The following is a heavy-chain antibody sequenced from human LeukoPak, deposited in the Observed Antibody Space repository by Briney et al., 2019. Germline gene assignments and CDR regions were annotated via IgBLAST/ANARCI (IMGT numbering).Heavy chain of an antibody. CDR2: INSYGSST. CDR1: GVSISSYW. D-gene: IGHD3-10*01. Sequence: GGSLTLSCAAYGVSISSYWLHWVCPAPRTGRVGVSRINSYGSSTSYEDSLKGRFTISRENAKNTLFLQMNSLRAEDPAVHYCAREYYYGSGTTPYYFGLAVWGQGTTVTVSS. J-gene: IGHJ6*02. V-gene: IGHV3-74*01. CDR3: AREYYYGSGTTPYYFGLAV.